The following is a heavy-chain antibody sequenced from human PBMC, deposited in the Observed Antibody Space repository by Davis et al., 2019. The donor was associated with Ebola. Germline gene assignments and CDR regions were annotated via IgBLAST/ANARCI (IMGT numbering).Heavy chain of an antibody. CDR3: ARDRGLQDAFDL. CDR2: ISYAGSSN. J-gene: IGHJ3*01. D-gene: IGHD4-11*01. V-gene: IGHV3-30*04. CDR1: GFTFSNYP. Sequence: GESLKISCAASGFTFSNYPMNWVRQAPGKGLEWVAVISYAGSSNFYAYGGSVKGRFTVSRDNSKNTMYLQMNSLRVEDTAVYYCARDRGLQDAFDLWGQGTMVVVSS.